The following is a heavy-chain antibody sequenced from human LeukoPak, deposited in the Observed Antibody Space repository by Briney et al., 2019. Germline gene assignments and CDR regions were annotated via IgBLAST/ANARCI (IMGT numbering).Heavy chain of an antibody. CDR3: ARKALLNF. CDR1: GFTFSSFS. J-gene: IGHJ4*02. D-gene: IGHD2/OR15-2a*01. V-gene: IGHV3-48*01. CDR2: IGVGSRTI. Sequence: PGGSLRLSCVASGFTFSSFSMSWVRQAPGKGLEWISYIGVGSRTIYYADSVKGRFTISRDNAKNSLFLQMVNLRAEDTAAYYCARKALLNFWRQGTQVAVSS.